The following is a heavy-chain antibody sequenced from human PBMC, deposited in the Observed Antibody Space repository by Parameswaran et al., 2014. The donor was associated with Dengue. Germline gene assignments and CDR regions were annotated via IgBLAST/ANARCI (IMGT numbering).Heavy chain of an antibody. CDR3: ASSANYYYYMDV. D-gene: IGHD6-25*01. J-gene: IGHJ6*03. Sequence: VRQAPGKGLEWVSAISGSGGSTYYADSVKGRFTISRDNSKNTLYLQMNSLRAEDTAVYYCASSANYYYYMDVWGQGTTVTVSS. CDR2: ISGSGGST. V-gene: IGHV3-23*01.